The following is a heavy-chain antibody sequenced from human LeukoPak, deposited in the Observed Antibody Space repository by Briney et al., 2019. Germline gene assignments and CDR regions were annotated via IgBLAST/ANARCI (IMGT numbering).Heavy chain of an antibody. CDR1: GGSISSYY. Sequence: SETLSLTCTVSGGSISSYYWSWIRRPPGKGLEWIGYIYYSGSTNYNPSLKSRVTISVDTSKNQFSLKLSSVTAADTAVYYCARYTAMVIDYWGQGTLVTVSS. J-gene: IGHJ4*02. CDR2: IYYSGST. D-gene: IGHD5-18*01. V-gene: IGHV4-59*01. CDR3: ARYTAMVIDY.